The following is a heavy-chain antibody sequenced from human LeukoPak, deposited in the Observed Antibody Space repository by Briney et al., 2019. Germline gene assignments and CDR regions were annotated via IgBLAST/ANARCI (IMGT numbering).Heavy chain of an antibody. J-gene: IGHJ4*02. CDR1: GFTFSTYS. V-gene: IGHV3-21*01. CDR2: INSGSTYT. CDR3: ARSLTTLTYEGY. Sequence: GGSLRLSCAASGFTFSTYSRTWVRQAPGKGLEWVSSINSGSTYTYYTESVKGRFTVSRDNAKNSLFLQMNSLRAEDTAIYYCARSLTTLTYEGYWGQGTLVTVSS. D-gene: IGHD1-1*01.